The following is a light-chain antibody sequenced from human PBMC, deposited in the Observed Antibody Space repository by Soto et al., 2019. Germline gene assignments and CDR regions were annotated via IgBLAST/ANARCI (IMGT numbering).Light chain of an antibody. Sequence: DIQMTRYPSTLSASVGDRVTITCLASQSISSWLAWYQQKPGKAPKLLIYDASSLESGVPSRFSGSGSGTEFTLTISSLQPDDFATYYCQQYNSYPVAFGQGTKVDIK. CDR1: QSISSW. CDR2: DAS. J-gene: IGKJ1*01. CDR3: QQYNSYPVA. V-gene: IGKV1-5*01.